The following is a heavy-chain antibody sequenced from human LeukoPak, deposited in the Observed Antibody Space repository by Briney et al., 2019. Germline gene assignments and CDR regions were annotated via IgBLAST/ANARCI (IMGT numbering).Heavy chain of an antibody. CDR2: ISYDGSNK. V-gene: IGHV3-30*04. CDR3: AKDPIWWNYFDY. Sequence: PGRSMRLSCAASGFTFSSYAMHWVRQAPGKGLEGVAVISYDGSNKYYADSVKRRFTIARDNSKNTLYLQMNSLRAEDTAVYYCAKDPIWWNYFDYWGQGTLVTVSS. J-gene: IGHJ4*02. CDR1: GFTFSSYA. D-gene: IGHD2-8*02.